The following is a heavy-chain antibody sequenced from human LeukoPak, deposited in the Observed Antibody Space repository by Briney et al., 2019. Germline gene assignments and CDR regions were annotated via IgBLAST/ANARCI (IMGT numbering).Heavy chain of an antibody. V-gene: IGHV3-7*03. D-gene: IGHD6-25*01. Sequence: GGSLRLSCAASGLTFSRYWLTGVRQAPGKGLEWVANINQDGSEENYVGSVRGRFTISRDNAKNSLHLQMNNLRNEDTAVYHCVSRGCTAKACFEASPRCFDHWGRGTRVTVSS. CDR3: VSRGCTAKACFEASPRCFDH. CDR2: INQDGSEE. CDR1: GLTFSRYW. J-gene: IGHJ4*03.